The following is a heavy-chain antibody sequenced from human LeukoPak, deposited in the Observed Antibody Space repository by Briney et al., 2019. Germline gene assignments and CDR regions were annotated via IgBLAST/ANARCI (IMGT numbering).Heavy chain of an antibody. J-gene: IGHJ4*02. Sequence: ASVKDSCKTSGYTFSDYYMHWVRQAPGKGLEWMGIIDPSGGSTSYAQKFEGGVTMTRDATTSTVYLELSSLRSEDTAVYCCARDFGEVPNYWGQGTLVTVSS. D-gene: IGHD3-10*01. CDR3: ARDFGEVPNY. V-gene: IGHV1-46*01. CDR1: GYTFSDYY. CDR2: IDPSGGST.